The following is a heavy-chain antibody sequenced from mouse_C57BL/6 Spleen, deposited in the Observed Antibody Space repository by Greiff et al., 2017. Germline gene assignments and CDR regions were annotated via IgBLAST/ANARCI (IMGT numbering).Heavy chain of an antibody. CDR2: IWGDGST. D-gene: IGHD3-2*02. CDR3: AKPEAKGWFAY. CDR1: GFSLTSYG. Sequence: QVQLQQSGPGLVAPSPCLSITCTASGFSLTSYGVSWVRQPPGKGLEWLGVIWGDGSTNYHSALIARLSISKDNSKSQVFLKLNSLQTDDTSTYYCAKPEAKGWFAYWGQGTLVTVSA. J-gene: IGHJ3*01. V-gene: IGHV2-3*01.